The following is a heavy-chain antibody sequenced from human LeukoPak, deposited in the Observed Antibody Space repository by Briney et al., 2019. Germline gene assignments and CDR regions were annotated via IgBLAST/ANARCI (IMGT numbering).Heavy chain of an antibody. J-gene: IGHJ5*02. CDR1: GYTFTGYY. D-gene: IGHD3-10*01. CDR3: ARGPYYYGSGSPNWFDP. CDR2: INPNSGGT. V-gene: IGHV1-2*02. Sequence: GASVKVSCKASGYTFTGYYMHWVRQAPGQGLEWMGWINPNSGGTNYAQKFQGRVTMTRDTSISTAYIELSRLRSDDTAVYYCARGPYYYGSGSPNWFDPWGQGTLVTVSS.